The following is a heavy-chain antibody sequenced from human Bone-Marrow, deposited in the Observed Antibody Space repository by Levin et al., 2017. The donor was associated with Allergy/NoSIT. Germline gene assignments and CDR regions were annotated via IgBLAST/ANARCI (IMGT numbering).Heavy chain of an antibody. D-gene: IGHD3-22*01. CDR1: GYTFTSYD. V-gene: IGHV1-8*01. J-gene: IGHJ4*02. CDR3: ARGEGGRTSSGYRRDSFDY. Sequence: ASVKVSCKASGYTFTSYDINWVRQATGQGLEWMGWMNPNSGNTGYAQKFQGRVTMTRNTSISTAYMELSSLRSEDTAVYYCARGEGGRTSSGYRRDSFDYWGQGTLVTVSS. CDR2: MNPNSGNT.